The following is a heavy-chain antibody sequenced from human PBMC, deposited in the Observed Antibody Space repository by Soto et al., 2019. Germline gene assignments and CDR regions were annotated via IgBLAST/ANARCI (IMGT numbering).Heavy chain of an antibody. V-gene: IGHV3-7*01. J-gene: IGHJ5*02. D-gene: IGHD3-16*01. Sequence: GGSLRLSCAVSGFTFSSYWMSWVRQAPGKGLEWVAKIKQDGSEKDYVDSVKGRFTISRDNANNSLYLHMYSLRAEDTAVYYCERGGRDAYNWFYPWGQGTLVTVSS. CDR1: GFTFSSYW. CDR3: ERGGRDAYNWFYP. CDR2: IKQDGSEK.